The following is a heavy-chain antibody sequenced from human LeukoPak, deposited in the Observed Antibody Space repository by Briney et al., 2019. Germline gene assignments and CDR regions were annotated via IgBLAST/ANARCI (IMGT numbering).Heavy chain of an antibody. CDR3: AREKGGTSGVDY. CDR1: GFTFSSFA. CDR2: ISGSDRHYIT. V-gene: IGHV3-23*01. D-gene: IGHD4-23*01. Sequence: GGSLRLSSAASGFTFSSFAFSWVRQAPGTGLEWVSAISGSDRHYITFYTDSVKGRFTISRDNSKNTVYLHMNSLRAGDSAVYFCAREKGGTSGVDYWGQGALVTVSS. J-gene: IGHJ4*02.